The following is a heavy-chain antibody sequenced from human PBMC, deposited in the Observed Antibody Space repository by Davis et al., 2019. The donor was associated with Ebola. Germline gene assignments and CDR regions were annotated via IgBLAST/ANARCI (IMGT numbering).Heavy chain of an antibody. CDR1: GGSLSYYY. Sequence: MPSETLSLTCTVSGGSLSYYYWRWIRQSPGKGLEYIGYIYYSGSTNYNPSLKSRVTISVDTSKNQFSLKLSSVTAADTAVYYCARVGRWLQFAEYYFDYWGQGTLVTVSS. CDR2: IYYSGST. D-gene: IGHD5-24*01. V-gene: IGHV4-59*01. J-gene: IGHJ4*02. CDR3: ARVGRWLQFAEYYFDY.